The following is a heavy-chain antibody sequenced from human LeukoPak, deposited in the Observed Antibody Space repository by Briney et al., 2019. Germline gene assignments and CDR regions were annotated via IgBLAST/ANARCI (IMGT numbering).Heavy chain of an antibody. V-gene: IGHV4-30-4*01. D-gene: IGHD3-16*02. CDR3: VRGPNYVWGSYRYFDY. CDR2: IYYSGST. CDR1: VASISRGDYY. Sequence: PSETLSLTRTVSVASISRGDYYRSWIRQAPGRGLEWIGYIYYSGSTSYNPSLKSRDIISVDTSKNQFSLKLTSVTAADTAVYYCVRGPNYVWGSYRYFDYWGQGTLVTVSS. J-gene: IGHJ4*02.